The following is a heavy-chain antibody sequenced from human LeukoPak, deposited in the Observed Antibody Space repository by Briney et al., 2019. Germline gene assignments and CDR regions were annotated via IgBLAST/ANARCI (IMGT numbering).Heavy chain of an antibody. V-gene: IGHV5-51*01. CDR2: IYPGDSDT. Sequence: GESLKISCKGSGYSFTSYWIGWVRQMPGKGLEWMGIIYPGDSDTRYSPSFQGQVTISADKAISTAYLQWSSLKASDTAMYYCARAYYYDRSGYYSWFDPWGQGTLVTVSS. CDR1: GYSFTSYW. CDR3: ARAYYYDRSGYYSWFDP. D-gene: IGHD3-22*01. J-gene: IGHJ5*02.